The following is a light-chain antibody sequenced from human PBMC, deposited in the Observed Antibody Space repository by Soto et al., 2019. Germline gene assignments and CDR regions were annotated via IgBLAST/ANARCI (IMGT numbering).Light chain of an antibody. Sequence: EIVLTQSPATLSLSPGERATLSCRASQSVSSYLAWYQQKPGQAPRLLIYDASNRATGIPARFSGSGSGTDFTLTISILEPEDFAVYYCQQRSNFPLTFGGGTKVEIK. V-gene: IGKV3-11*01. J-gene: IGKJ4*01. CDR2: DAS. CDR3: QQRSNFPLT. CDR1: QSVSSY.